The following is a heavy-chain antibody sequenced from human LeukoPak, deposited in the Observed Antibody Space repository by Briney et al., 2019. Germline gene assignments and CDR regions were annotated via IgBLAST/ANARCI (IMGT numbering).Heavy chain of an antibody. CDR1: GGSISSSSYY. V-gene: IGHV4-39*01. CDR2: IYYSGST. J-gene: IGHJ5*02. Sequence: SETLSLTCTVSGGSISSSSYYWGWIRQPPGKGLEGIGRIYYSGSTYYNPSLKSRVTISVDTSKNQFSLKLSSVTAADTAVYYCARQITMVRGVTVTDWFDPWGQGTLVTVSS. D-gene: IGHD3-10*01. CDR3: ARQITMVRGVTVTDWFDP.